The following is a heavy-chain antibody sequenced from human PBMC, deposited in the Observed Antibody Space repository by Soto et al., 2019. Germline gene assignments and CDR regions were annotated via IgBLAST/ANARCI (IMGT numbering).Heavy chain of an antibody. CDR1: GGSISSYY. D-gene: IGHD3-10*01. J-gene: IGHJ6*02. Sequence: SETLSLTCTVSGGSISSYYWSWIRQPPGKGLEWIGYIYYSGSTNYNPSLKSRVTISVDTSKNQFSLKLSSVTAADTALYYCARQGFGQLHGLVDVWGPGTTVTVSS. CDR3: ARQGFGQLHGLVDV. CDR2: IYYSGST. V-gene: IGHV4-59*08.